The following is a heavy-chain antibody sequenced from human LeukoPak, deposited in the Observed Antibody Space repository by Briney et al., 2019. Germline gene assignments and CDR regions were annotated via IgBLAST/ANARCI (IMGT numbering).Heavy chain of an antibody. D-gene: IGHD6-13*01. V-gene: IGHV4-4*07. CDR1: GGSISSYY. J-gene: IGHJ5*02. Sequence: SETLSLTCTVSGGSISSYYWSWIRQPAGKGLEWIGRIYTSGSTNYNPSLKSRVTISVDTSKNQFSPKLSSVTAADTAVYYCARRGIAAAEELGNWFDPWGQGTLVTVSS. CDR3: ARRGIAAAEELGNWFDP. CDR2: IYTSGST.